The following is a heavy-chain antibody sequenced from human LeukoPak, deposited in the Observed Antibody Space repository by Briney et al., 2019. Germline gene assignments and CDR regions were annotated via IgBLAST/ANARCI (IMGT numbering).Heavy chain of an antibody. J-gene: IGHJ3*02. Sequence: GGSLRLSCAASGFTFSNAWMSWVRQAPGKGLEWVGRIKSKTDGGTTDYAAPVKGRFTISRDDSKNTLYLQMNSLKTEDTAVYYCTTDRTVTRPMRAFDIWGQGTMVTVSS. CDR2: IKSKTDGGTT. D-gene: IGHD4-17*01. V-gene: IGHV3-15*01. CDR1: GFTFSNAW. CDR3: TTDRTVTRPMRAFDI.